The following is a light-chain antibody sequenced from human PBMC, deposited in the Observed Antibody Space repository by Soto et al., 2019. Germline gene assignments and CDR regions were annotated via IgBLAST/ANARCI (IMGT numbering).Light chain of an antibody. CDR2: GAS. CDR3: QQYHNWLMYT. V-gene: IGKV3-15*01. CDR1: QSVSSD. J-gene: IGKJ2*01. Sequence: EIVMTQSPVTLSLSPGERATLSCRASQSVSSDLAWYQQKPGQAPRLLIYGASTRATGIPARFSGSGSGTEFTLTISSLQSEDFAVYYCQQYHNWLMYTFGQGTKVDIK.